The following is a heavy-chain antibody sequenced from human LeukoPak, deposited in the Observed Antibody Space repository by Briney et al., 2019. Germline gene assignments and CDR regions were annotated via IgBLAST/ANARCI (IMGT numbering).Heavy chain of an antibody. CDR1: GGTFSSYA. V-gene: IGHV1-69*06. D-gene: IGHD3-10*01. CDR3: AGGGITMVRGAPYNWFDP. Sequence: ASVKVSSKASGGTFSSYAISWVRQAPGQGLEWMGGIIPIFGTANYAQKFQGRVTITADKSTSTAYMELSSLRSEDTAVYYCAGGGITMVRGAPYNWFDPWGQGTLVTVSS. CDR2: IIPIFGTA. J-gene: IGHJ5*02.